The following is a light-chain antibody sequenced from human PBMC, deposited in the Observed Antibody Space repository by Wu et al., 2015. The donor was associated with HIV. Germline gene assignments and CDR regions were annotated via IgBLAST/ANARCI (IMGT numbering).Light chain of an antibody. CDR2: GAS. Sequence: DIQLTQSPSSLSASAGDRVTITCRASQHISTFLHWYQQRPGKAPKLLIYGASNLQSGVPPRFSGSGSGTDFTLTINSLQPEDFATYYCQRSDSDILTFGGGTKVEI. CDR1: QHISTF. CDR3: QRSDSDILT. V-gene: IGKV1-39*01. J-gene: IGKJ4*01.